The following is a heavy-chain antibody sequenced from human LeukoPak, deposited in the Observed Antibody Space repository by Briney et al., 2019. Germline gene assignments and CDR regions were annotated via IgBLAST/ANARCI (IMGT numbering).Heavy chain of an antibody. CDR1: GGSISSYY. J-gene: IGHJ4*02. D-gene: IGHD5-18*01. CDR3: ARGGPGYSYGYGRSFDY. V-gene: IGHV4-59*12. CDR2: IYYSGST. Sequence: SETLSLTCTVSGGSISSYYWSWVRQPPGKGLEWIGYIYYSGSTSYNPSLKSRVTISVDTSKNQFSLKLSSVTAADTAVYYCARGGPGYSYGYGRSFDYWGQGTLVTVSS.